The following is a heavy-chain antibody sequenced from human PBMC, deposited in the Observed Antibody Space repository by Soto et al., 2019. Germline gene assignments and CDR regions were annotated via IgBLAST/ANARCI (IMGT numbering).Heavy chain of an antibody. Sequence: SETLSLTCSVSDGSISSSSYWGWIRQPPGKGLEWIGSIYYSGSTYYNPSLKSRVTISGDTSKNHFSLKLSSVTAADTSVYYRARQGVGYGSGSYRPFDIWGQGTMVTVSS. V-gene: IGHV4-39*01. CDR1: DGSISSSSY. D-gene: IGHD3-10*01. J-gene: IGHJ3*02. CDR3: ARQGVGYGSGSYRPFDI. CDR2: IYYSGST.